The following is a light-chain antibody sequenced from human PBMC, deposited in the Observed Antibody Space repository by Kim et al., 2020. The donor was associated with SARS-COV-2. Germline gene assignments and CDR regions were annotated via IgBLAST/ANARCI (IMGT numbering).Light chain of an antibody. CDR3: QEYNSAPWT. CDR1: QDIANS. Sequence: ASVGDRVTITCRASQDIANSLAWYQQKPGKVPQVLIYAASTLQSGVPSRFSGSGSGTEFTLTIASLQPEDVATYYCQEYNSAPWTFGQGTKVEIK. J-gene: IGKJ1*01. CDR2: AAS. V-gene: IGKV1-27*01.